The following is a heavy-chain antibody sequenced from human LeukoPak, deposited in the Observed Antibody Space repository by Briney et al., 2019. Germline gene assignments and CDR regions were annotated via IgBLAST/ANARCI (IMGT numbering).Heavy chain of an antibody. CDR3: TTGMANDYAGNDY. V-gene: IGHV1-24*01. CDR2: FDPEDGET. Sequence: ASVKVSCKVSGYTLTELSMHWVRQAPGKGLEWMGGFDPEDGETIYAQKFQGRVTMTEDTSTDTAYMELSSLTFDDTAVYYCTTGMANDYAGNDYWGQGTLVTVSS. J-gene: IGHJ4*02. CDR1: GYTLTELS. D-gene: IGHD4-17*01.